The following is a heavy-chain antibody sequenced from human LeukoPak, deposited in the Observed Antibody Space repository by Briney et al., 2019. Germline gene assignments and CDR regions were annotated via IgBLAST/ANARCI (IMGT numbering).Heavy chain of an antibody. CDR1: GGSFSGYY. CDR3: ARGRGSGYYSYYFDY. Sequence: SSETLSLTCAVYGGSFSGYYWSWIRQPPGKGLEWIGEINHSGSTNYNPSLKSRVTISVDTSKNQFSLKLSSVTAADTAVYYCARGRGSGYYSYYFDYWGQGTLVTVSS. CDR2: INHSGST. V-gene: IGHV4-34*01. J-gene: IGHJ4*02. D-gene: IGHD3-22*01.